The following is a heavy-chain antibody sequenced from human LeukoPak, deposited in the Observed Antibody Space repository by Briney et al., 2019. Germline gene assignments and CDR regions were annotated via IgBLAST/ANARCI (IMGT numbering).Heavy chain of an antibody. CDR1: GFTFSSYW. D-gene: IGHD2-15*01. V-gene: IGHV3-74*01. CDR3: AGEVGCSGGSCYVY. J-gene: IGHJ4*02. Sequence: PGGSLRLSCAASGFTFSSYWMHWVRQAPGKGLVWVSRINSDGSSTSYADSVKGRFTISRDNAKNTLYLQMNSLRAEDTAVYYCAGEVGCSGGSCYVYWRQGTLVTVSS. CDR2: INSDGSST.